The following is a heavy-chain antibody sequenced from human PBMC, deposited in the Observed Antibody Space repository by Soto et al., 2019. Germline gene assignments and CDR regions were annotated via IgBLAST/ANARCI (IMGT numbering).Heavy chain of an antibody. J-gene: IGHJ4*02. Sequence: QVQLQESGPGLVKPSETLSLTCTVSGGSVSSGSYYWSWIRQPPGKGLEWIGYIYYSGSTNYNPSLKSRVTISVDTSKNQFSLKLSSVTAADTAVYYSARETYYYDSSGGYYFDYWGQGTLVTVSS. CDR1: GGSVSSGSYY. D-gene: IGHD3-22*01. CDR2: IYYSGST. CDR3: ARETYYYDSSGGYYFDY. V-gene: IGHV4-61*01.